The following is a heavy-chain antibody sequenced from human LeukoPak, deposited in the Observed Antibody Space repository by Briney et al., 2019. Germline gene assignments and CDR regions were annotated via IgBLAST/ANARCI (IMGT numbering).Heavy chain of an antibody. CDR3: ARDRATDYDILTGYSERPLDY. CDR1: GFTFSSYG. J-gene: IGHJ4*02. Sequence: PGRSLRLSCAASGFTFSSYGMHWVRQAPGKGLEWVAVISYDGSNKYYADSVKGRFTISRDNSKNTLYLQMNSLRAEDTAVYYCARDRATDYDILTGYSERPLDYWGQGTLVTVSS. V-gene: IGHV3-30*03. CDR2: ISYDGSNK. D-gene: IGHD3-9*01.